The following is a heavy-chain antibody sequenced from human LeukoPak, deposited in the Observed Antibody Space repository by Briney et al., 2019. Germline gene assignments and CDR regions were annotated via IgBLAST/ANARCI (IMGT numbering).Heavy chain of an antibody. D-gene: IGHD3-10*01. CDR3: ARDQGATLVRGVTPYLDY. CDR1: GFTFSSYA. Sequence: PGKSLRLSCEASGFTFSSYAMHWVRQAPGKGLEWVSIISYDGSDEKSADSVKGRFTISRDNAKNMVFLQMNSLRPEDTAVYYYARDQGATLVRGVTPYLDYWGQGTLVSVSS. J-gene: IGHJ4*02. V-gene: IGHV3-30*04. CDR2: ISYDGSDE.